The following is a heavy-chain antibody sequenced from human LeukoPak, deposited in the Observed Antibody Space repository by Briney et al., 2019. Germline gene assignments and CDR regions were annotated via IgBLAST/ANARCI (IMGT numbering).Heavy chain of an antibody. D-gene: IGHD4-17*01. CDR2: ISYNGGIT. CDR3: AKDSTTVTTGRGNFDY. Sequence: GRSLRLSCAASGFTFDDYAMSWVRQAPGRGLEWVSAISYNGGITYYTDSVKGRFSISRDNSKNTLYLQMNSLTAEDTAVYYCAKDSTTVTTGRGNFDYWGQGTLVTVSP. CDR1: GFTFDDYA. V-gene: IGHV3-23*01. J-gene: IGHJ4*02.